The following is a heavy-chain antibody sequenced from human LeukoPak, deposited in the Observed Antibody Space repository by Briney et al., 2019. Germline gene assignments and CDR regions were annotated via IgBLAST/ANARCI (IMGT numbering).Heavy chain of an antibody. V-gene: IGHV4-34*01. Sequence: SETLSLTCAVYGGSLSGFYWSWIRQSPGKGLEWIGEINQSGSTNYNPSLKSRVTISVDTSKNQFSLKLSSVTAADTAVYYCAREPECRSSWYGIYYYYMDVWGKGTSVSVSS. CDR1: GGSLSGFY. CDR2: INQSGST. J-gene: IGHJ6*03. D-gene: IGHD6-13*01. CDR3: AREPECRSSWYGIYYYYMDV.